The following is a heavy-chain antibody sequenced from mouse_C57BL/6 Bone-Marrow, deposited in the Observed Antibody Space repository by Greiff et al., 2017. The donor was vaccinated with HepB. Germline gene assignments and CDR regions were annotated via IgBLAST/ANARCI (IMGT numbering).Heavy chain of an antibody. Sequence: QVQLQQPGAELVRPGSSVKLSCKASGYTFTSYWMHWVKQRPIQGLEWIGNIDPSDSETHYNQKFKDKATLTVDKSSSTAYMQLSSLTSEDSAVYYCARSGYYYGSSRYWYFDVWGKGTTVTVSS. V-gene: IGHV1-52*01. CDR1: GYTFTSYW. CDR2: IDPSDSET. CDR3: ARSGYYYGSSRYWYFDV. J-gene: IGHJ1*03. D-gene: IGHD1-1*01.